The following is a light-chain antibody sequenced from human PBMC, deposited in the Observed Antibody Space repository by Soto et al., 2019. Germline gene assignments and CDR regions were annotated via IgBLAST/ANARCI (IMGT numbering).Light chain of an antibody. CDR1: QTIGSS. CDR3: QHYVTSPLT. V-gene: IGKV3-20*01. Sequence: IVLTQSPDTLSLSPGERATLSCRTSQTIGSSLAWYQHKPGQAPRLLIYGAFSRATGIPDRFSGSGSATDFTLTIRRLEHEDFAVYFCQHYVTSPLTFGGGTKVDIK. CDR2: GAF. J-gene: IGKJ4*01.